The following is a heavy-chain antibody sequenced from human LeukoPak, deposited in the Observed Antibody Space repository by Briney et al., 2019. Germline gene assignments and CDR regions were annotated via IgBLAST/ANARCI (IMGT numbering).Heavy chain of an antibody. CDR3: ARPNGKLGYAFDI. CDR2: IYYSGST. J-gene: IGHJ3*02. Sequence: SETLSLTCTVSGGSISSSSYYWGWIRQPPGKGLEWIGSIYYSGSTYYNPSLKSRVTISVDTSKNQFSLKLSSVTAADTAVYYCARPNGKLGYAFDIWGQGTMVSVSS. CDR1: GGSISSSSYY. D-gene: IGHD6-13*01. V-gene: IGHV4-39*01.